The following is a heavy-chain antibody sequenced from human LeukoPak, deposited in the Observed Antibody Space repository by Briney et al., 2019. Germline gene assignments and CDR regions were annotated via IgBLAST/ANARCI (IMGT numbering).Heavy chain of an antibody. CDR1: GFIVSANY. D-gene: IGHD2-2*01. V-gene: IGHV3-53*01. CDR2: IYTGGST. J-gene: IGHJ6*04. Sequence: PGGYLRLYCAASGFIVSANYMSWVRQAPGKGLEWVSVIYTGGSTYYADSVKGRFTICRANSKNTVYLQMTSRRAEDTAVYYCAKEGDCSTTSCLTGGLDVWGKGTTVTVSS. CDR3: AKEGDCSTTSCLTGGLDV.